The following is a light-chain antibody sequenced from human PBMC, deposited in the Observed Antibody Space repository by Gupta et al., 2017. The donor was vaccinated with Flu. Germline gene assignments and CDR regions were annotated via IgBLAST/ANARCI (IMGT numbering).Light chain of an antibody. CDR3: QQRSNWPPEYT. CDR2: DTF. J-gene: IGKJ2*01. Sequence: TLSLSPGDRATLSCRASQSVGNSLAWYQHKPGQAPRLLIYDTFKRATGIPARFSGSGSGTDFSLTISSLEPEDFAVYYCQQRSNWPPEYTFGQGTKLEIK. V-gene: IGKV3-11*01. CDR1: QSVGNS.